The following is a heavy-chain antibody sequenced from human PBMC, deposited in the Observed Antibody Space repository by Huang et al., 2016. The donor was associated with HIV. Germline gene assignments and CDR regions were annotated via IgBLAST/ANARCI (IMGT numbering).Heavy chain of an antibody. J-gene: IGHJ4*02. CDR1: GFNFNNYD. V-gene: IGHV1-8*03. CDR3: ARARGFLYDSTGYYSRYYFDS. D-gene: IGHD3-22*01. CDR2: MNTQSSNT. Sequence: QVQLVQSGAEVKKPGASVKVSCKASGFNFNNYDFNWVRQASGQGLEWMGWMNTQSSNTGYAQKCQGRVTSTRNTYITTAYMELRSLRSEDTAVYYCARARGFLYDSTGYYSRYYFDSWGQGTLVTISS.